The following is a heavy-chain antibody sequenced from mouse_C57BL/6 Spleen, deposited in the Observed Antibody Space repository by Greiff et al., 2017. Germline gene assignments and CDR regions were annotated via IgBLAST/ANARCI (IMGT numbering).Heavy chain of an antibody. J-gene: IGHJ1*03. CDR2: INYDGSST. D-gene: IGHD1-1*01. CDR3: ARRVLRYWYFDV. V-gene: IGHV5-16*02. Sequence: EVKLMESEGGLVQPGSSMKLSCTASGFTFSDYYMAWVRQVPEKGLEWVANINYDGSSTYYLDSLKSRFIISRDNAKNILYLQMSSLKSEDTATYYCARRVLRYWYFDVWGTGTTVTVSS. CDR1: GFTFSDYY.